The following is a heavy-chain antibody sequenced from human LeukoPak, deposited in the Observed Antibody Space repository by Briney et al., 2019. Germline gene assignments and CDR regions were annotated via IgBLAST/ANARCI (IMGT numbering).Heavy chain of an antibody. Sequence: HPGGSLRLSCAASGFTFSSYGMHWVRQAPGKGLEWVAVISYDGSNKYYADSVKGRFTISRDNSKNTLYLQMNSLRAEDTAVYYCAKGRVGFDPWGQGTLVTVSS. V-gene: IGHV3-30*18. J-gene: IGHJ5*02. CDR1: GFTFSSYG. D-gene: IGHD1-26*01. CDR3: AKGRVGFDP. CDR2: ISYDGSNK.